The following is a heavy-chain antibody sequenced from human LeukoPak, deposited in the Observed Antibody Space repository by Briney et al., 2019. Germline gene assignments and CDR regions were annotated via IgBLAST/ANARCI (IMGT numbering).Heavy chain of an antibody. CDR2: IIPIFGTA. D-gene: IGHD3-10*01. CDR1: GGTFSSYA. V-gene: IGHV1-69*13. J-gene: IGHJ6*03. CDR3: ASGTIWFGGYYYYYYMDV. Sequence: GASVKVSCKASGGTFSSYAISWVRQAPGQGLEWMGGIIPIFGTANYAQKFQGRVTITADESTSTAYMELSSLRSEDTAVYYCASGTIWFGGYYYYYYMDVWGKGTTVTVSS.